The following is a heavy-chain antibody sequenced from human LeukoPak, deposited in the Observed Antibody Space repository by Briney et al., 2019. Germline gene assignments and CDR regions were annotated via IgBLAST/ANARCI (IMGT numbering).Heavy chain of an antibody. Sequence: GASVKVSCKASGYTFTSYGISWVRQAPGQGLDWMGCSGAYNGNANSAQKLQGRVTMTTETSTSTAYMGLRSLRSDESAVYYCAREGGHSSGYFDYWGQGTLVTVSS. J-gene: IGHJ4*02. CDR2: SGAYNGNA. CDR3: AREGGHSSGYFDY. D-gene: IGHD3-22*01. V-gene: IGHV1-18*01. CDR1: GYTFTSYG.